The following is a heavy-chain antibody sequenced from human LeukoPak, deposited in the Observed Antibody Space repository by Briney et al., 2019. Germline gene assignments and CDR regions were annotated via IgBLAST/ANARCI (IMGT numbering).Heavy chain of an antibody. V-gene: IGHV4-59*01. Sequence: SETLSLTCSVSGGSISSYYWSWIRQPPGKGLEWIGYIYYTGTTKYNPSLKSRVTISLDTSKNQFSLKLSSVTAADTAVYYCARSREILGYCSSTSCYDSWFDPWGQGTLVTVSS. CDR1: GGSISSYY. CDR2: IYYTGTT. D-gene: IGHD2-2*01. CDR3: ARSREILGYCSSTSCYDSWFDP. J-gene: IGHJ5*02.